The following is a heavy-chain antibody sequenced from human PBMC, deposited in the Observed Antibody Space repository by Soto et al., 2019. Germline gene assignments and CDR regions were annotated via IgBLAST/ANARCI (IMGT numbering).Heavy chain of an antibody. CDR3: ARTLHYYDSSGYYYDY. V-gene: IGHV2-70*01. Sequence: SGPTLVNPTQTLTLTCTFSGFSLSTSGMCVSWIRQPPGKALEWLALIDWDDDKYYSTSLKTRLTISKDTPKNQVVLTMTNMDPVDTATYYCARTLHYYDSSGYYYDYWGQGTLVTVSS. CDR2: IDWDDDK. D-gene: IGHD3-22*01. J-gene: IGHJ4*02. CDR1: GFSLSTSGMC.